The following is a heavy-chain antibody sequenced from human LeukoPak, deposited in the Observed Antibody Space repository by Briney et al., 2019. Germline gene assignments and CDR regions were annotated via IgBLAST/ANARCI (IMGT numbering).Heavy chain of an antibody. D-gene: IGHD2-2*01. CDR2: IIPIFGTA. V-gene: IGHV1-69*01. J-gene: IGHJ6*03. CDR3: ASFVVPAAIGGMGWSYYYYMDV. CDR1: GGTFSSYA. Sequence: SVTVSCRASGGTFSSYAISWVRPAPGQGLEWMGGIIPIFGTANYAPKFQGRVTITADESTSTAYLELSGLSSEDTAVYYCASFVVPAAIGGMGWSYYYYMDVWGKGTTVTVSS.